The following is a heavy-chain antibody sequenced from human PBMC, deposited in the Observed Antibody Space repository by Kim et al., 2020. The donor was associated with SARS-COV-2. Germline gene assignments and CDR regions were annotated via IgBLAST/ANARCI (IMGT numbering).Heavy chain of an antibody. Sequence: GGSLRLSCAASGITFTAYAMTWVRQAPGKGLEWVSAIGGGGINTYYVDYVKGRFTVSRDNSKNLLYLQRNSLIAEDTAVYYCATRHSSGWYPDYWGQGTLVTVSS. CDR2: IGGGGINT. D-gene: IGHD6-19*01. CDR1: GITFTAYA. CDR3: ATRHSSGWYPDY. V-gene: IGHV3-23*01. J-gene: IGHJ4*02.